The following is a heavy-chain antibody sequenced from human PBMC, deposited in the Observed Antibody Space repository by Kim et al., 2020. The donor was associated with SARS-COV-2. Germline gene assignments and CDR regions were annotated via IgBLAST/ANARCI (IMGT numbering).Heavy chain of an antibody. CDR2: IYYSGST. Sequence: SETLSLTCTVSGGSISSYYWSWIRQPPGKGLEWIGYIYYSGSTNYNPSLKSRVTISVDTSKNQFSLKLSSVTAADTAVYYCARDQGNRDYYYYYGMDVWGQGTTVTVSS. CDR1: GGSISSYY. V-gene: IGHV4-59*01. CDR3: ARDQGNRDYYYYYGMDV. J-gene: IGHJ6*02. D-gene: IGHD4-4*01.